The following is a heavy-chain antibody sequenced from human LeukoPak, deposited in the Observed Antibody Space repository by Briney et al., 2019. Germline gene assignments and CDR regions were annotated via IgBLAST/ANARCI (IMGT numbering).Heavy chain of an antibody. J-gene: IGHJ4*02. Sequence: PGGSLRLSCAASGFTFSTYEMNWVRQAPGKGLEWVSYISSSGTTIHYADSVKGRFTISRDNAKNSVYLQMNSLRVEDTAVYYCARVRYQTADYWGQGTLATVSS. CDR1: GFTFSTYE. CDR2: ISSSGTTI. V-gene: IGHV3-48*03. D-gene: IGHD3-16*02. CDR3: ARVRYQTADY.